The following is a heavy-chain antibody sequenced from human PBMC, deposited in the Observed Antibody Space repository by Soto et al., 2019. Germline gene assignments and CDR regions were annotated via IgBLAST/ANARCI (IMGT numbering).Heavy chain of an antibody. CDR1: GYTFIGFF. Sequence: QVQLEQSGAAVRTPGPSLKVSCKSSGYTFIGFFMHWLRQAPGQGLEWVAFITPNTGVTSSAQQFQGRVTMTRDKPISTAYMEVSRLRSDDTAVSYWAKGPRYGMDVWGQGTTVIVS. J-gene: IGHJ6*02. CDR3: AKGPRYGMDV. V-gene: IGHV1-2*02. CDR2: ITPNTGVT.